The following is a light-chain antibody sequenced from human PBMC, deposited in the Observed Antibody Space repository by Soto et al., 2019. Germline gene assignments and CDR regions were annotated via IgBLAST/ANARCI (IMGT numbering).Light chain of an antibody. CDR2: GAS. J-gene: IGKJ2*01. V-gene: IGKV3-20*01. CDR1: QSVSSNY. CDR3: QKYGGAPYT. Sequence: EIVLTQSPGTLSLSPGEGTTLSCRASQSVSSNYLAWYHHKPGQAPRLLIYGASHRATGTPDRFSGSGSGTDFPFTISRLEPEDFAVYYCQKYGGAPYTFGQGTKVEIK.